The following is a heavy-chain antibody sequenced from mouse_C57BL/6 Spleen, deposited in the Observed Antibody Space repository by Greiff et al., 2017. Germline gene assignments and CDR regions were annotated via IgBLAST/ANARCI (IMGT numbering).Heavy chain of an antibody. Sequence: VQLQQSGTVLARPGASVKMSCKTSGYTFTSYWMHWVKQRPGQGLEWIGAIYPGNSDTSYNQKFKGTAKLTAVTSASTAYMELSRLTNEDSAVYYWTRSYYGSRWAMDYWGQGTSVTVSS. D-gene: IGHD1-1*01. V-gene: IGHV1-5*01. J-gene: IGHJ4*01. CDR2: IYPGNSDT. CDR1: GYTFTSYW. CDR3: TRSYYGSRWAMDY.